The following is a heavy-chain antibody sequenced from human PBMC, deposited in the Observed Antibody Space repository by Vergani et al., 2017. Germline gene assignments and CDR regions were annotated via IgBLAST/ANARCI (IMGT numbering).Heavy chain of an antibody. CDR3: ARGHWNFDL. J-gene: IGHJ2*01. V-gene: IGHV3-23*01. CDR2: ISARYPST. Sequence: EVQLLHSGGGVIQPGGSVRLSCAASGFTFSACPMTWVRQAPGKGLEWVSAISARYPSTYYADSVKGRFTISRDNSKNMLYLQMNSLRAEDTAVYYCARGHWNFDLWGRGTLVTVSS. CDR1: GFTFSACP.